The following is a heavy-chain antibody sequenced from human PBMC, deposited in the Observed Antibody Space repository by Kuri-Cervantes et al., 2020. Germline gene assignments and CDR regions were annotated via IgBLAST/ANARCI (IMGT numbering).Heavy chain of an antibody. CDR1: GCTFSSYA. D-gene: IGHD3-22*01. Sequence: SVKVSCKASGCTFSSYAISWVRQAPGQGLEWMGGIIPIFGTANYAQKFQGRVTITTDESTSTAYMELSSLRSEDTAVYYCARGARYYYDSSGQLYFQHWGQGTLVTVSS. J-gene: IGHJ1*01. CDR3: ARGARYYYDSSGQLYFQH. CDR2: IIPIFGTA. V-gene: IGHV1-69*05.